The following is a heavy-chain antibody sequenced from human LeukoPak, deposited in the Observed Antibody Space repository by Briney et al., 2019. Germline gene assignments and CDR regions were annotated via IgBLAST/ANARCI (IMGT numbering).Heavy chain of an antibody. Sequence: SETLSLTCAVYGGSLSAYYWTWIRQPPGKGLEWIGEINHGGSTNYNPSLKSRLTISPDTSKNQFSLKLTSVTAADTAVYYCTREVRSAWASFDPWGQGTLVIVSS. CDR3: TREVRSAWASFDP. CDR2: INHGGST. CDR1: GGSLSAYY. V-gene: IGHV4-34*01. J-gene: IGHJ5*02. D-gene: IGHD1-26*01.